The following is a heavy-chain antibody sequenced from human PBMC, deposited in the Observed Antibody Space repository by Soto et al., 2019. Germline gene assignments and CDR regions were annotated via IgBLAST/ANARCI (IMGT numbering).Heavy chain of an antibody. Sequence: GGSLRLSCAASGFTFSSYWMSWVRQAPGKGLEWVANIKQDGSEEYYVDSVKGRFTISRDNAKNSLYLQMNSLRAEDTAVYYCAREGTAMVQGPEYYYYGMDVWGQGTTVTVSS. V-gene: IGHV3-7*03. CDR1: GFTFSSYW. CDR2: IKQDGSEE. J-gene: IGHJ6*02. D-gene: IGHD5-18*01. CDR3: AREGTAMVQGPEYYYYGMDV.